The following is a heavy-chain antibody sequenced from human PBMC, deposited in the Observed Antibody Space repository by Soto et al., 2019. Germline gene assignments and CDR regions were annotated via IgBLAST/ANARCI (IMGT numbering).Heavy chain of an antibody. CDR3: ARGLYCGGGCYSPFDY. CDR1: GGTFSNYP. V-gene: IGHV1-69*01. D-gene: IGHD2-21*02. Sequence: VQLVQSGAEVKKPGSSVKVSCKASGGTFSNYPFIWVRQAPGQGLDWMGGIIPIFGTTDYGQRFQGRVTITADESTNTAYLELSSLRSDATAVYYCARGLYCGGGCYSPFDYWGQGTLVTVSS. CDR2: IIPIFGTT. J-gene: IGHJ4*02.